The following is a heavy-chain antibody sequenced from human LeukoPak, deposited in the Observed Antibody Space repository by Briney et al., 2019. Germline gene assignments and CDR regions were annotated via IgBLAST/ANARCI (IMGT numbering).Heavy chain of an antibody. CDR3: ARQPHSGGDTNY. D-gene: IGHD1-26*01. V-gene: IGHV4-39*01. Sequence: SETLSLTCTVSGGSISISRSYWGWIRQPPGKGLEWIGSIYYSGSTYYNPSLKSRVTIYVDTSKNQFSLKLSSVTAADTAVYYCARQPHSGGDTNYWGQGTLVTVSS. CDR2: IYYSGST. J-gene: IGHJ4*02. CDR1: GGSISISRSY.